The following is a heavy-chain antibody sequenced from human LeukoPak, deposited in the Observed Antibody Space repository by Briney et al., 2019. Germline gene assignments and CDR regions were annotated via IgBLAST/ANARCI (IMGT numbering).Heavy chain of an antibody. CDR1: GFTFTAYA. CDR3: ARGRGWVDH. V-gene: IGHV3-7*03. CDR2: IHDDGFVS. D-gene: IGHD3-16*01. Sequence: GGSLRLSCEASGFTFTAYALTWFRQAPGKGLEWVANIHDDGFVSNYVDSVKGRFTISRDNAKNSVYLQLNNLRVDDTALYYCARGRGWVDHWGQGTLVTVSS. J-gene: IGHJ4*02.